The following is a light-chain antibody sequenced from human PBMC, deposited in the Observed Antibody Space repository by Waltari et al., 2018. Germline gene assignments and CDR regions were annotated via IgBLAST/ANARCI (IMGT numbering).Light chain of an antibody. CDR2: DVT. CDR1: SRDIGAYHY. Sequence: QSALTQPASVSVSPGPPITVSCTWSSRDIGAYHYVSWSQRHPGKAPHLLIFDVTKRPSGVSNRFSGSKSGNTASLTISGLQAEDEADYYCSSYKSGSILLFGGGTKVTVL. V-gene: IGLV2-14*01. CDR3: SSYKSGSILL. J-gene: IGLJ2*01.